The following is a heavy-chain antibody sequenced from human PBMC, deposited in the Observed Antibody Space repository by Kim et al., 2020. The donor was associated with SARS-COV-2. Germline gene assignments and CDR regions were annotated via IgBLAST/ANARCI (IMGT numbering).Heavy chain of an antibody. CDR2: IRSKANSYAT. CDR1: GFTFSGSA. Sequence: GGSLRLSCAASGFTFSGSAMHWVRQASGKGLEWVGRIRSKANSYATAYAASGKGRFTISRDDSKNTAYMQMNSLKTEDTDVYYCTRSRSHKVLLWLGEYLDVWGQGTTVTVSS. CDR3: TRSRSHKVLLWLGEYLDV. D-gene: IGHD3-10*01. V-gene: IGHV3-73*01. J-gene: IGHJ6*02.